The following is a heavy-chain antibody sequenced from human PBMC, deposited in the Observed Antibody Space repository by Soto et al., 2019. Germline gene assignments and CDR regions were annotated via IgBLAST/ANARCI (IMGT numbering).Heavy chain of an antibody. D-gene: IGHD3-10*01. J-gene: IGHJ4*02. V-gene: IGHV1-3*01. CDR2: INAGNGNT. Sequence: QVQLVQSGAEVKKPGASVKVSCKASGYTFTSYAMHWVRQAPGQRLEWMGWINAGNGNTKYSQKFQGRVTITRDTSASKAYMELSSLRSEDTAVYYCARARGGGSGSKYYFDYWGQGTLVTVSS. CDR3: ARARGGGSGSKYYFDY. CDR1: GYTFTSYA.